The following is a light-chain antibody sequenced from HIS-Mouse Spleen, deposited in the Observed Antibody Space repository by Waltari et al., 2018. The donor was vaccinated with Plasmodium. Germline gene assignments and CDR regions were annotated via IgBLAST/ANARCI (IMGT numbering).Light chain of an antibody. CDR1: QSISSR. Sequence: DIQMTQSPSTLSASVGDRVTITCRASQSISSRLAWYQQKPGKAPKLLIYKASSLESGVPSRCSGSVSGTEFTLTISSLQPDDFATYYCQQYNSYSWTFGQGTKVEIK. V-gene: IGKV1-5*03. J-gene: IGKJ1*01. CDR2: KAS. CDR3: QQYNSYSWT.